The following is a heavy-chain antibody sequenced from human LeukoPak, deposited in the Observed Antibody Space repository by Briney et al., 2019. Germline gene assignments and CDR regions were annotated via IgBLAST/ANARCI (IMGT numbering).Heavy chain of an antibody. CDR3: ATGRWLQPFDP. CDR2: VDPEDGET. V-gene: IGHV1-69-2*01. CDR1: GYTFTDYY. Sequence: ASVKVSCKVSGYTFTDYYMHWVQQAPGKGLEWMGLVDPEDGETIYAEKFQGRVTITADTSTDTAYMELRSLRSEDTAVYYCATGRWLQPFDPWGQGTLVTVSS. D-gene: IGHD5-24*01. J-gene: IGHJ5*02.